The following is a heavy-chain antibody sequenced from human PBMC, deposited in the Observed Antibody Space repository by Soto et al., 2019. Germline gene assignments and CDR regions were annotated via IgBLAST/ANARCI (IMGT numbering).Heavy chain of an antibody. V-gene: IGHV3-7*01. Sequence: EVHLVESGGGLVQPGGSLRLSCAASGFTFSSYWMTWVRQAPGKGLEWVANTKPDGSEKNYVGSVKGRFTISRDNAKNSLFLQMESLRAEDTAVYYCARVAYVDESFDYWGQGTLVTVSS. CDR2: TKPDGSEK. J-gene: IGHJ4*02. CDR1: GFTFSSYW. CDR3: ARVAYVDESFDY. D-gene: IGHD2-21*01.